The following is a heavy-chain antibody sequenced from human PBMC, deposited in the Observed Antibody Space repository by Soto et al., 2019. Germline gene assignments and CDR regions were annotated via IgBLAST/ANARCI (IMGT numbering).Heavy chain of an antibody. CDR2: IIPIFGTA. D-gene: IGHD3-10*01. CDR1: GGTFSSYA. V-gene: IGHV1-69*06. J-gene: IGHJ6*02. Sequence: RASVKVSCKASGGTFSSYAISWVRQAPGQGLEWMGGIIPIFGTANYAQKFQGRVTITADKSTSTAYMELSSLRSEGTAVYYCARPYGSGSYYNGNYYYGMDAWGQGTTVTVSS. CDR3: ARPYGSGSYYNGNYYYGMDA.